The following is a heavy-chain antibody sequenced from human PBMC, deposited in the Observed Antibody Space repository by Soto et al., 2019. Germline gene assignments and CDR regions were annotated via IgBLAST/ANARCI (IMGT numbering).Heavy chain of an antibody. J-gene: IGHJ6*01. D-gene: IGHD2-15*01. CDR2: ISSNGGST. Sequence: EVQLVESGGGLVKPGGSLRLSCAASGFTFSSYAMHWVRQAPGKGLEYVSAISSNGGSTYYANSVKGRFTISRDNSKNTLYLQMGSLRAEDMAVYYCARGVVVVAATYGMDVW. CDR1: GFTFSSYA. V-gene: IGHV3-64*01. CDR3: ARGVVVVAATYGMDV.